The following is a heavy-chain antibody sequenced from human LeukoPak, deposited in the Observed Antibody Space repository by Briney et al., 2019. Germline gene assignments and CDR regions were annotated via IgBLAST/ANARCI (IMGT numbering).Heavy chain of an antibody. CDR2: IYYSGST. J-gene: IGHJ4*02. CDR1: GGSISSYY. D-gene: IGHD5-12*01. Sequence: SETLSLTCTVYGGSISSYYWSWIRQPPGKGLEWIGYIYYSGSTNYNPSLKSRVTISVDTSKNQFSLKLSSVTAADTAVYYCARGIVATINDYWGQGKLVTVSS. V-gene: IGHV4-59*01. CDR3: ARGIVATINDY.